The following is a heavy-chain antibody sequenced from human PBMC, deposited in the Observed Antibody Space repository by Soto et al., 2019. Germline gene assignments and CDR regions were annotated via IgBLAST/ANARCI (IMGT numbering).Heavy chain of an antibody. V-gene: IGHV4-4*02. Sequence: PSETLSLTCAVSGGSISSSNWWSWVRQPPGKGLEWIGEIYHSGSTNYNPSLKSRVTISVDKSKNQFSLKLSSVTAADTAVYYCAGSGVWFGVYGYGMDVWGQGTTVTVSS. CDR1: GGSISSSNW. CDR2: IYHSGST. CDR3: AGSGVWFGVYGYGMDV. D-gene: IGHD3-10*01. J-gene: IGHJ6*02.